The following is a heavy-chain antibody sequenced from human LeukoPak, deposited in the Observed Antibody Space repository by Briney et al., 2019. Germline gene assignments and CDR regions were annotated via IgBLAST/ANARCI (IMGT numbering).Heavy chain of an antibody. CDR2: ISSSGSTV. V-gene: IGHV3-48*03. CDR1: GFTFSSYE. CDR3: ASRTHYYGSGSGAFDI. Sequence: GSMRLSCAASGFTFSSYEMNWVRQAPGKGLEWVSYISSSGSTVHYADSVKGRFSISRDNAKKSLFLQMNSLRAEDTAVYYCASRTHYYGSGSGAFDIWGQGTKVSVSS. J-gene: IGHJ3*02. D-gene: IGHD3-10*01.